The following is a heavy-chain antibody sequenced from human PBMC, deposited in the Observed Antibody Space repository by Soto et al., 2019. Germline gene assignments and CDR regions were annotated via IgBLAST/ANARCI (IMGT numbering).Heavy chain of an antibody. D-gene: IGHD6-19*01. CDR1: GLSLDNYP. J-gene: IGHJ4*02. Sequence: GSQILSCVASGLSLDNYPLHCVRQTPGKGREWISYSSPRGESLYFAESVEGRFTISRDNGRSSLFLQMNSLRNEDTALFFCAKGTHTSVGWPYYLDSWGQ. CDR3: AKGTHTSVGWPYYLDS. V-gene: IGHV3-48*02. CDR2: SSPRGESL.